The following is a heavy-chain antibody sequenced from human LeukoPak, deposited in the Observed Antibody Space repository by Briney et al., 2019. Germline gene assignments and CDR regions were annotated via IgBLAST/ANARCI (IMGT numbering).Heavy chain of an antibody. V-gene: IGHV3-23*01. J-gene: IGHJ3*02. CDR2: ISGSDGRT. Sequence: GGSLRLSCAASGFTFSTYAMSWVRQAPGKGLEWVSAISGSDGRTYYADSVKGRFTNSRDNSKNTLYVQMNSLRAEDTAVYYCAKDKRFPDDVFDIWGQGTMVTVSS. D-gene: IGHD3-10*01. CDR1: GFTFSTYA. CDR3: AKDKRFPDDVFDI.